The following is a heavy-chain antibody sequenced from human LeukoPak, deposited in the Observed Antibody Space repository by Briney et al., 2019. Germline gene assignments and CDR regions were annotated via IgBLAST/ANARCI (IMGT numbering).Heavy chain of an antibody. CDR1: GYSISSGYC. V-gene: IGHV4-38-2*01. CDR3: ARQHDSYHYYYVDV. Sequence: TLSLTCAVSGYSISSGYCWIWIRQPPGKGLEWIGSLYHSDSIYYNPSLESRVTMSVDTSKNQFSLKLSFVTAADTAVYYCARQHDSYHYYYVDVWGKGTTVTVSS. CDR2: LYHSDSI. J-gene: IGHJ6*03. D-gene: IGHD6-13*01.